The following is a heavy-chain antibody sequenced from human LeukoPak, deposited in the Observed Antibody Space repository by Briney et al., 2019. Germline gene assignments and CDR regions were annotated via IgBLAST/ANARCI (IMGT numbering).Heavy chain of an antibody. D-gene: IGHD3-3*01. CDR3: ARHQGGGYYDFWSGYPAPIALDY. V-gene: IGHV3-33*08. J-gene: IGHJ4*02. CDR1: GFTFSSYW. Sequence: GGSLRLSCAASGFTFSSYWMSWVRQAPGKGLEWVAVIWYDGSNKYYADSVKGRFTISRDNSKNTLYLQMNSLRAEDTAVYYCARHQGGGYYDFWSGYPAPIALDYWGQGTLVTVSS. CDR2: IWYDGSNK.